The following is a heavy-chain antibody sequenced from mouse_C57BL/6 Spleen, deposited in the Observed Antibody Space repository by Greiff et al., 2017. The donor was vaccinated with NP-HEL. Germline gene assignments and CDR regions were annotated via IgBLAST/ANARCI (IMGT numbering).Heavy chain of an antibody. CDR2: IYPGSGST. CDR3: ARYSSGAYYFDY. D-gene: IGHD3-2*02. CDR1: GYTFTSYW. V-gene: IGHV1-55*01. Sequence: QVHVKQSGAELVKPGASVKMSCKASGYTFTSYWITWVKQRPGQGLEWIGDIYPGSGSTNYNEKFKSKATLTVDTSSSTAYMQLSSLTSEDSAVYYCARYSSGAYYFDYWGQGTTLTVSS. J-gene: IGHJ2*01.